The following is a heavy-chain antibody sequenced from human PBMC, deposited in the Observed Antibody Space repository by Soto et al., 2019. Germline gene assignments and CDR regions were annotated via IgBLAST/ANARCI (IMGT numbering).Heavy chain of an antibody. CDR2: IHNSANT. D-gene: IGHD6-19*01. CDR1: GGSISNYY. CDR3: TTGSGWTSEH. Sequence: QVQLQEAGPGLVKPSETLSLTCTASGGSISNYYWNWIRQPPGKGLEWIGNIHNSANTNYNPSLKGRLTISLATCTNPCSLKLNSVTAVDTAVYYCTTGSGWTSEHWGRGTLVTVSS. V-gene: IGHV4-59*12. J-gene: IGHJ1*01.